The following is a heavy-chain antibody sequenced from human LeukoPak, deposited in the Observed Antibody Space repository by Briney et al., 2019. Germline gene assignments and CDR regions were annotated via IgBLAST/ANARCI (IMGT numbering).Heavy chain of an antibody. D-gene: IGHD3-22*01. CDR1: GGSFSGYY. Sequence: PSETLSLTCAVYGGSFSGYYWSWIRQPPGKGLEWIGEINHSGSTNYNPSLKSRVTISVDTSKNQFSLKLSSVTAADTAVYYCASAEDYYDSSGWDYWGQGTLVTVSS. V-gene: IGHV4-34*01. J-gene: IGHJ4*02. CDR3: ASAEDYYDSSGWDY. CDR2: INHSGST.